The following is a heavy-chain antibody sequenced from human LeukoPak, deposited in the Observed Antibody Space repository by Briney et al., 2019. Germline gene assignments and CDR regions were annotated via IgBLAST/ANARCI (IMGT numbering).Heavy chain of an antibody. V-gene: IGHV4-39*02. CDR1: GVSISSSNSY. CDR3: ARDIPGVEVLR. J-gene: IGHJ4*02. CDR2: IYYSGNT. Sequence: SETLSLTCTVSGVSISSSNSYWGWIRQPPGKGLEWIGSIYYSGNTYYNASLKSQVSISIDTSKNQFSLRLTSVTAADTAVYYCARDIPGVEVLRWGQGTLVTVSS. D-gene: IGHD1-26*01.